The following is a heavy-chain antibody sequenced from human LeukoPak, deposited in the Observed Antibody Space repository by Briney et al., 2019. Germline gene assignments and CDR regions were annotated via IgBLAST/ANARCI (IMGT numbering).Heavy chain of an antibody. Sequence: SETLSLTCTVSGGSVRSSSDYWGWIRQSPGKGLEWIGSIYYTGTTYYNPSLKSRVTMSVDTSKSQFSLNLNSVTAADTGFYYCARLGYCSGGSCYSFWTEQIWGQGTLVTVSS. CDR1: GGSVRSSSDY. CDR2: IYYTGTT. J-gene: IGHJ4*02. V-gene: IGHV4-39*01. D-gene: IGHD2-15*01. CDR3: ARLGYCSGGSCYSFWTEQI.